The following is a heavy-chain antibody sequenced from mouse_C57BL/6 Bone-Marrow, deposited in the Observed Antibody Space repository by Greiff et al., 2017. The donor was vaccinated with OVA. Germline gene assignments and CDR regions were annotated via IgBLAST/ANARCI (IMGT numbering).Heavy chain of an antibody. Sequence: DVKLQESGPGLVKPSQSLSLTCSVTGYSITSGYYWNWIRQFPGNKLEWMGYISYDGSNNYNPSLKNRISITRDSSKNQFFLKLNSVTTEDTATYYCAREGGWFAYWGQGTLVTVSA. CDR2: ISYDGSN. V-gene: IGHV3-6*01. J-gene: IGHJ3*01. CDR1: GYSITSGYY. CDR3: AREGGWFAY.